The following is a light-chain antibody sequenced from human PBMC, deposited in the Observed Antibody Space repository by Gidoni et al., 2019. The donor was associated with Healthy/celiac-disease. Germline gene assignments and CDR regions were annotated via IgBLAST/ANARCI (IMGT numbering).Light chain of an antibody. Sequence: QSALTQPASVSGSPGQSITISCTGTSSDVGGYNYVSWYQPHPGTAPKLMMYEVSNRPSGVSTRFSGSKSGNTASLTISGLQAEDAADYYCSSYTSSSSPYVFGTGTKVTVL. CDR3: SSYTSSSSPYV. V-gene: IGLV2-14*01. J-gene: IGLJ1*01. CDR2: EVS. CDR1: SSDVGGYNY.